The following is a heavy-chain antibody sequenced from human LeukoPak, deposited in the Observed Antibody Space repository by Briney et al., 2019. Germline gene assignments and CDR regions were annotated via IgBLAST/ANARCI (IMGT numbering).Heavy chain of an antibody. CDR1: GFTFSDYY. Sequence: GGSLRLSCAASGFTFSDYYMSWIRQAPGKGLEWVSYISSSGSTIYYADSVKGRFTISRDNAKNSLYLQMNSLRAEDTAVDYCAREVGPRWELLGMAYYYYGMDVWGQGTTVTVSS. CDR2: ISSSGSTI. V-gene: IGHV3-11*01. CDR3: AREVGPRWELLGMAYYYYGMDV. J-gene: IGHJ6*02. D-gene: IGHD1-26*01.